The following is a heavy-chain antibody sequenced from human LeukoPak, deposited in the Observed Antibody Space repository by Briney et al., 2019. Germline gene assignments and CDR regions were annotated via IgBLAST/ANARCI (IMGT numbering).Heavy chain of an antibody. CDR3: ARDTDTVTTILDY. CDR1: GFTFGVDG. D-gene: IGHD4-17*01. CDR2: INSDGSST. V-gene: IGHV3-74*01. Sequence: PGRSLRLSCTASGFTFGVDGMSWFRQAPGKGLVWVSRINSDGSSTSYADSVKGRFTISRDNAKNTLYLQMNSLRAEDTAVYYCARDTDTVTTILDYWGQGTLVTVSS. J-gene: IGHJ4*02.